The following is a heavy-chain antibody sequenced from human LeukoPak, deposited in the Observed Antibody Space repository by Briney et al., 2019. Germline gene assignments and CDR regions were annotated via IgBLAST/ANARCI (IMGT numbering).Heavy chain of an antibody. CDR2: ISSNGGST. CDR1: GFTFSSYA. V-gene: IGHV3-64*01. Sequence: GGSLRLSCAASGFTFSSYAMHWVRQAPGKGLEYVSAISSNGGSTYYANSVKGRFTISRDNSKNTLYLQMGSLRAEDMAVYYCAVGLMVRGVIISGYFDYWGQGTLVTVSS. CDR3: AVGLMVRGVIISGYFDY. J-gene: IGHJ4*02. D-gene: IGHD3-10*01.